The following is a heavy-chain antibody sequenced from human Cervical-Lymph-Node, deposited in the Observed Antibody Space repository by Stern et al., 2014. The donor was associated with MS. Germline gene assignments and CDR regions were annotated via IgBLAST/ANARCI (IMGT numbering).Heavy chain of an antibody. Sequence: VQLGESGSQVRKPGASGKVSCQASGYTFINYDIFWVRQATGQGLEWMGWMNRNNANTGHAQKFQGRVTMTRNTSISTAYMELSGLRSDDTAVYYCVRGGFSYGYGLDAWGQGTAVIVSS. CDR3: VRGGFSYGYGLDA. V-gene: IGHV1-8*01. J-gene: IGHJ6*02. CDR2: MNRNNANT. CDR1: GYTFINYD. D-gene: IGHD5-18*01.